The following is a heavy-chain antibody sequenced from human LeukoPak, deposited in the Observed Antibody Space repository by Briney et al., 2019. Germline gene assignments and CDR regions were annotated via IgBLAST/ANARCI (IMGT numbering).Heavy chain of an antibody. V-gene: IGHV3-9*03. J-gene: IGHJ4*02. CDR1: GFTFDDYA. CDR3: AKGSSWSHECYFDY. D-gene: IGHD6-13*01. CDR2: ISWNSGSI. Sequence: SLRLSCAAAGFTFDDYAMHWVRQAPRKCLEWVSGISWNSGSIGYADSVKGRSTISRDDAKNSLYLQMNSLRAEDMALYYCAKGSSWSHECYFDYWGQGTLVTVSS.